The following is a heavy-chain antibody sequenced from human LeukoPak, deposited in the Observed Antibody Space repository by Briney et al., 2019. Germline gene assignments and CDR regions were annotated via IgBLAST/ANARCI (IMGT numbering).Heavy chain of an antibody. CDR3: ARSVPAARAYDAFDI. CDR1: GFIFSSYA. CDR2: IKQDGSEK. D-gene: IGHD2-15*01. V-gene: IGHV3-7*01. Sequence: GGSLRLSCAASGFIFSSYAMHWVRQAPGKGLEGVASIKQDGSEKHYVDSVKGRFTISRDNAKNSLNLQMNSLRAEDTAVYYCARSVPAARAYDAFDIWGQGTMVTVSS. J-gene: IGHJ3*02.